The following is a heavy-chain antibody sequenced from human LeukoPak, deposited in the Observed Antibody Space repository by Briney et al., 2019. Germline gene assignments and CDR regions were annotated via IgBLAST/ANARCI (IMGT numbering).Heavy chain of an antibody. V-gene: IGHV4-31*03. CDR2: IYYSGST. Sequence: SHTLSLTCTVSGGSISSGGYYWSWIREHPVKGLEWIDYIYYSGSTYYYPSLKSRVTISVDTSKNQFSLKLSSVTAADTAVYYCARVGRIVVADLGAFDIWGQGTMVTVSS. J-gene: IGHJ3*02. CDR3: ARVGRIVVADLGAFDI. CDR1: GGSISSGGYY. D-gene: IGHD6-19*01.